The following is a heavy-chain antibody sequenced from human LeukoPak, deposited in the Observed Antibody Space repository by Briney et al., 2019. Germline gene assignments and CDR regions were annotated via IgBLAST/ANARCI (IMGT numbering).Heavy chain of an antibody. D-gene: IGHD3-22*01. CDR1: GYSISSGS. CDR2: SIIVGAP. J-gene: IGHJ4*02. V-gene: IGHV4-38-2*02. CDR3: ATEEVTFYYDTGGYYSGGYYFDY. Sequence: SETLSLTCTVSGYSISSGSGAGSGSPQGRGWSGLGVSIIVGAPTTTRPSSRVTISVDTSKNQFSLKMNSVTAADTAVFYCATEEVTFYYDTGGYYSGGYYFDYWGQGTLVTVSS.